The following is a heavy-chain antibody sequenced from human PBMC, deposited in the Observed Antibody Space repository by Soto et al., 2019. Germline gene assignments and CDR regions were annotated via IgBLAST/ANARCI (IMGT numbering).Heavy chain of an antibody. CDR2: IYYRGST. CDR3: ARDRRQYLAPGSFDV. J-gene: IGHJ3*01. Sequence: QVQLQESGPGLVKPSQTLSLTCTVSGDSISSGGYYWSWIRHHPGKGLEWIGYIYYRGSTNYNPSLNSRVSISVDTSKNQFSVKLSSVTAADTAVYYCARDRRQYLAPGSFDVWGQGTTVIVSS. V-gene: IGHV4-31*03. CDR1: GDSISSGGYY. D-gene: IGHD2-2*02.